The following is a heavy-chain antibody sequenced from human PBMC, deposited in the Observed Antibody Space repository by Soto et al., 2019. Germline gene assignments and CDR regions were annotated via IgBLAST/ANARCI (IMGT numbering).Heavy chain of an antibody. CDR3: ARDFPRADYVWGSYRYQPRYGMDV. J-gene: IGHJ6*02. V-gene: IGHV3-21*01. D-gene: IGHD3-16*02. CDR1: GFTFSSYS. Sequence: PGGSLRLSCAASGFTFSSYSMNWVRQAPGKGLEWVSSISSSSSYIYYADSVKGRFTISRDNAKNSLYLQMNSLRAEDTAVYYCARDFPRADYVWGSYRYQPRYGMDVWGQGTTVTISS. CDR2: ISSSSSYI.